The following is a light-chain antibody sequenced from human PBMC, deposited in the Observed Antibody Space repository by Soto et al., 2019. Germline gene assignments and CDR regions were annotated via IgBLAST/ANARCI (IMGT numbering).Light chain of an antibody. Sequence: IVLTQSPGTLSLSPGDRATLSFRASQSVISNFLAWYQQKPGQAPRLVIYGASSRATGIPARFSGSGSGTEFTLTISSLHSEDFTVYSCLQYHNLWAFGQGTKVDIK. CDR1: QSVISNF. CDR2: GAS. V-gene: IGKV3D-7*01. CDR3: LQYHNLWA. J-gene: IGKJ1*01.